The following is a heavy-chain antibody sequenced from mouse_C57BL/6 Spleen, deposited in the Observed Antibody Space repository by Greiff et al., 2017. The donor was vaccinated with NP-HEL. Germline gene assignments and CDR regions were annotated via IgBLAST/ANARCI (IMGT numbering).Heavy chain of an antibody. CDR2: IYPGSGST. Sequence: VQLQESGAELVKPGASVKMSCKASGYTFTSYWITWVKQRPGQGLEWIGDIYPGSGSTNYNEKFKSKATLTVDTSSSTAYMQLSSLTSEDSAVYYCARSDYGSAFAYWGQGTLVTVSA. CDR1: GYTFTSYW. J-gene: IGHJ3*01. D-gene: IGHD1-1*01. CDR3: ARSDYGSAFAY. V-gene: IGHV1-55*01.